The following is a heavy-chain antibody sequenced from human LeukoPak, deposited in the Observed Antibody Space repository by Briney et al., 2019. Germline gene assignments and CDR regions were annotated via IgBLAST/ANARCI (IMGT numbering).Heavy chain of an antibody. J-gene: IGHJ4*02. Sequence: GASVKVSCKASGYTFSTYGISWVRQAPGQGLDWMGWISACNGNTNYAQKLQDRVTMTTDTSTSTAYMELRSLRSDDTAVYHCARVSGSGTYYNYYFDYWGQGTLVTVSS. CDR1: GYTFSTYG. D-gene: IGHD3-10*01. CDR2: ISACNGNT. CDR3: ARVSGSGTYYNYYFDY. V-gene: IGHV1-18*01.